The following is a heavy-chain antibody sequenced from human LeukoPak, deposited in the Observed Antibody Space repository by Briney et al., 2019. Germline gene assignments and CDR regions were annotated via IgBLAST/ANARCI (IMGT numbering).Heavy chain of an antibody. Sequence: SETLSLTCTVSGGSISSSSYYWGWIRQPPGKGLEWIGSIYYSGSTYYNPSLKSRVTISVDTSKNQFSLKLGSVTAADTAVYYCASGPKGDYYGSGSQTYWGQGTLVTVSS. CDR3: ASGPKGDYYGSGSQTY. D-gene: IGHD3-10*01. V-gene: IGHV4-39*07. CDR2: IYYSGST. J-gene: IGHJ4*02. CDR1: GGSISSSSYY.